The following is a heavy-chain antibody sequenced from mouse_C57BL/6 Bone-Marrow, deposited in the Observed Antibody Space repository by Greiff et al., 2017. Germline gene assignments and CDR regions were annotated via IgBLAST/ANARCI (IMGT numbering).Heavy chain of an antibody. CDR2: ISSGGDYI. CDR3: TNYGNYDAMDY. CDR1: GFTFSSYA. Sequence: EVQRVESGEGLVKPGGSLKLSCAASGFTFSSYAMSWVRQTPEQRLEWVAYISSGGDYIYYADTVKGRFTISRDNARNTLYLQMSSLKSEDTAMYYCTNYGNYDAMDYWGQGTSVTVSS. J-gene: IGHJ4*01. V-gene: IGHV5-9-1*02. D-gene: IGHD2-1*01.